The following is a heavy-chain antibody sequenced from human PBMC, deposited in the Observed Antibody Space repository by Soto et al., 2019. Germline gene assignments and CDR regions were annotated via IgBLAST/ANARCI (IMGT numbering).Heavy chain of an antibody. J-gene: IGHJ6*02. CDR1: GYTFTSYY. D-gene: IGHD2-2*01. CDR2: INPSGGST. Sequence: EASVKVSCKASGYTFTSYYMHWVRQAPGQGLEWMGIINPSGGSTSYAQKFQGRVTMTRDTSTSTVYMELSSLRSEDTAVYYCARERTPGYCSSTSCYYYYGMDVWGQGTTVTVSS. V-gene: IGHV1-46*01. CDR3: ARERTPGYCSSTSCYYYYGMDV.